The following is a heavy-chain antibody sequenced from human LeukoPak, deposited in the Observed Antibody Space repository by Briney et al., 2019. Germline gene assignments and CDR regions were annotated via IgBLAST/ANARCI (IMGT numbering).Heavy chain of an antibody. CDR3: ARGAVYPALFDY. CDR2: IYYSGST. CDR1: GGSISSSSYY. Sequence: PSETLSLTCTVSGGSISSSSYYWGWIRQPPGKGLEWIGSIYYSGSTYYNPSLKSRVTISVDTSKNQFSLKLSSVTAADTAVYYCARGAVYPALFDYWGQGTLVTVSS. V-gene: IGHV4-39*07. D-gene: IGHD6-19*01. J-gene: IGHJ4*02.